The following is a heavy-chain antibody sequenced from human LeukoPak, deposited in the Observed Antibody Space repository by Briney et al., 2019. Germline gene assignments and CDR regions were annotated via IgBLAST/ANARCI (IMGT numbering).Heavy chain of an antibody. V-gene: IGHV4-4*09. D-gene: IGHD4-23*01. CDR1: GGSISSYY. Sequence: SETLSLTCTVSGGSISSYYWSWIRQPPGKGLEWIGYIYHSGSTDYNPSLKSRVTTSVDTSKSQFSLKLTSVTAADTAVYYCATLTTVVTAYYFDYWGQGTLVTVSS. CDR3: ATLTTVVTAYYFDY. CDR2: IYHSGST. J-gene: IGHJ4*02.